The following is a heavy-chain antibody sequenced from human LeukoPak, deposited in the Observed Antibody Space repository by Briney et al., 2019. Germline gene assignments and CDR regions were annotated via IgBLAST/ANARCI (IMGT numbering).Heavy chain of an antibody. CDR2: INWTGGST. D-gene: IGHD2-2*01. CDR1: GFTFDDYG. CDR3: AREGVAAAKECGLDY. V-gene: IGHV3-20*04. Sequence: PGGSLRLSCAASGFTFDDYGMSWVRQAPGKGLEWVSGINWTGGSTGYADSVKGRFTISRDNAKNSLYLQMNSLRAEDTAVYYCAREGVAAAKECGLDYWGQGTLVTVSS. J-gene: IGHJ4*02.